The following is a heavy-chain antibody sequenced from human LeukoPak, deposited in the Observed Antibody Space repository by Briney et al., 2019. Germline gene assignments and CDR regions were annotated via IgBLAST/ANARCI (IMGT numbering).Heavy chain of an antibody. J-gene: IGHJ5*02. Sequence: GESLKISCKGFGFTFTNNWIGWVRQKPGKGLEWMGIIYLGDSDVRYSPSFQGQVTISADKSISTAYLQWSSLKASDTAMYYCAGYTSGWFGPWGQGTLVTVSS. D-gene: IGHD2-2*02. CDR3: AGYTSGWFGP. CDR1: GFTFTNNW. CDR2: IYLGDSDV. V-gene: IGHV5-51*01.